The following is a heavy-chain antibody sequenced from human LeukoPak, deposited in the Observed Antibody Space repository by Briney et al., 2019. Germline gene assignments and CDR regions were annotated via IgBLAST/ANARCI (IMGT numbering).Heavy chain of an antibody. J-gene: IGHJ4*02. V-gene: IGHV1-69*02. D-gene: IGHD6-6*01. Sequence: GASVKVSCKASGGTFSSYTISWVRQAAGQGLEWMGRSIPILGIANYAQKFQGRVTITADKSTSTAYMELSSLRSEDTAVYYCARARGIAARPWWYWGQGTLVTVSS. CDR1: GGTFSSYT. CDR3: ARARGIAARPWWY. CDR2: SIPILGIA.